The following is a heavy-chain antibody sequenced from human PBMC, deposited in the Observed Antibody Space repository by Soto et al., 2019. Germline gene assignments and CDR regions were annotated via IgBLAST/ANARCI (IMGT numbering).Heavy chain of an antibody. V-gene: IGHV1-2*02. CDR1: GYTFTGSY. J-gene: IGHJ4*02. D-gene: IGHD5-12*01. CDR2: INPNSGGT. Sequence: ASVKVSCKAFGYTFTGSYMPWVRKAPGQGLEWMGWINPNSGGTNYAQKCQGRVTMTRDTSISTAYIELSRLRSDDTAVYYCAIDRAGYSGYDPVVDYWGQGTLVTVSS. CDR3: AIDRAGYSGYDPVVDY.